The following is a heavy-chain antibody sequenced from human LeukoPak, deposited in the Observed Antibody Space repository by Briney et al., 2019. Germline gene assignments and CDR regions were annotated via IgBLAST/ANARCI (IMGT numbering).Heavy chain of an antibody. D-gene: IGHD4-23*01. V-gene: IGHV3-48*02. CDR3: ARDYGGHGEYFDY. J-gene: IGHJ4*02. CDR1: GFPFSSYN. CDR2: ISSSGNII. Sequence: QAGGSLRLSCAASGFPFSSYNINWVRQAPGKGLEWVSYISSSGNIIDYADSVKGRFTISRDNAKNSVYLQMNSLRDEDTAVYHCARDYGGHGEYFDYWGQGTLVTVS.